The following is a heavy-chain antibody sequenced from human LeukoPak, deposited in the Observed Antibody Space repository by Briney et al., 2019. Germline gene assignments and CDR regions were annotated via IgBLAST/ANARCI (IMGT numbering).Heavy chain of an antibody. V-gene: IGHV3-53*01. Sequence: GGSLRLSCAASGFTVSSNYMSWVRQAPRKGLEWVSVIYSGGSTYYADSVKGRFTISRDNSKNTLYLQMNSLRAEDTAVYYSARVVRVMHFDYWGQGTLVTVSS. CDR2: IYSGGST. D-gene: IGHD3/OR15-3a*01. J-gene: IGHJ4*02. CDR3: ARVVRVMHFDY. CDR1: GFTVSSNY.